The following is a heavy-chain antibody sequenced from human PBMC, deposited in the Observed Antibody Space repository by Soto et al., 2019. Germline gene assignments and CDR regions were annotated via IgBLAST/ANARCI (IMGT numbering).Heavy chain of an antibody. J-gene: IGHJ4*02. CDR1: GFTLTNFA. V-gene: IGHV3-23*01. CDR2: VSGSGITT. Sequence: EVQLLESGGGLVQPGGSLRLSCAASGFTLTNFAMSWVRQAPGKGLVWVSVVSGSGITTNYADSVRGRVIISRANSYNPLSLQMPSLRVEDTDSYYSVKGRPRGLDNGNFNYCGQETRVTVSS. CDR3: VKGRPRGLDNGNFNY. D-gene: IGHD1-20*01.